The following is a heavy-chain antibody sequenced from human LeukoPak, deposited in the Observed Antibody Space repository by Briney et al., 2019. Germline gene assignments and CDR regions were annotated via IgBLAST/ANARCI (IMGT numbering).Heavy chain of an antibody. D-gene: IGHD3-3*01. J-gene: IGHJ6*02. CDR3: ARDRVEGRGSGYKYYYGMDV. V-gene: IGHV1-46*01. CDR2: INPSCGST. Sequence: ALVKVSCKASGYTFTSYYMHWVRQARGQGLEWMGIINPSCGSTSYAQKFQGRVTMTRDTSTSTVYMELSSLRSDDTAVYYCARDRVEGRGSGYKYYYGMDVWGQGTTVTVSS. CDR1: GYTFTSYY.